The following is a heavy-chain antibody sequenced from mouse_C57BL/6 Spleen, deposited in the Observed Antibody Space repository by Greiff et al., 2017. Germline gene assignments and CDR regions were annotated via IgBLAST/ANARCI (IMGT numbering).Heavy chain of an antibody. CDR1: GFSINSDCY. CDR2: TFYSGIT. CDR3: ARYYYGSSYGAMDY. Sequence: VQLQQSGPSLVRPSQTLSLTCTVTGFSINSDCYWIWIRQFPGNKLEYIGYTFYSGITYYNPSLESRTYITGDTSKNQLSLKLSSVTTEDTATYYCARYYYGSSYGAMDYWGQGTSVTVSS. J-gene: IGHJ4*01. V-gene: IGHV3-3*01. D-gene: IGHD1-1*01.